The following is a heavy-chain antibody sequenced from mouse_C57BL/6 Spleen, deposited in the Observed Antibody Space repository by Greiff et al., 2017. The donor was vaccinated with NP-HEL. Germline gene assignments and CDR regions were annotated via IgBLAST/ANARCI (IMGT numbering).Heavy chain of an antibody. Sequence: QVQLQQSGAELVKPGASVKLSCKASGYTFTSYWMHWVKQRPGQGLEWIGMIHPNSGSTNYNEKFKSKATLTVDKSSSTAYMQLSSLTSEDSAVYYCARRGLDDGYRGFDVWGTGTTVTVSS. CDR2: IHPNSGST. D-gene: IGHD2-3*01. J-gene: IGHJ1*03. V-gene: IGHV1-64*01. CDR1: GYTFTSYW. CDR3: ARRGLDDGYRGFDV.